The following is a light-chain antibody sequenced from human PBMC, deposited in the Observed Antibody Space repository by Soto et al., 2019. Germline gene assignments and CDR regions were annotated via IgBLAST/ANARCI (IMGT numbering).Light chain of an antibody. CDR1: QSVSSSY. J-gene: IGKJ5*01. Sequence: EIVLTQSPGTLSLSPGERATLSCRASQSVSSSYLAWYQQKPGQAPRLLIYGASSRATGIPDRCSGSGYGTDFTLTISRMEPEDFAVYYCQQYGSSTTFGQGTRLEIK. V-gene: IGKV3-20*01. CDR2: GAS. CDR3: QQYGSSTT.